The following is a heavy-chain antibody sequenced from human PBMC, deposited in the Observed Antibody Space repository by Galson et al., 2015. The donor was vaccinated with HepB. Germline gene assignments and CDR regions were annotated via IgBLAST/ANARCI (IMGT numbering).Heavy chain of an antibody. Sequence: SVKVSCKASGYTFTSYAMHWVRQAPGQRLEWMGWINAGNGNTKYSQKFQGRVTITRDTSASTAYMELSSLRTEDTAVYYCAKERYGSGGYGLFDLWGRGTLVTVSS. CDR3: AKERYGSGGYGLFDL. J-gene: IGHJ2*01. CDR2: INAGNGNT. V-gene: IGHV1-3*01. CDR1: GYTFTSYA. D-gene: IGHD3-22*01.